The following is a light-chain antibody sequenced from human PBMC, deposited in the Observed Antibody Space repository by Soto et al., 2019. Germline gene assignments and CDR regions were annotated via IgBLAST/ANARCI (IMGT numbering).Light chain of an antibody. Sequence: DIVMTQSPDSLAVSLGERATINSKSSQSVLYSSNNKNYLAWYQQRPGQPPKLLIYWASTRESGVPDRFSGSGSGTDVTLTITSLQAEDVAVYYCQQYESTPPTFGQGTKLEIK. CDR2: WAS. V-gene: IGKV4-1*01. J-gene: IGKJ2*01. CDR3: QQYESTPPT. CDR1: QSVLYSSNNKNY.